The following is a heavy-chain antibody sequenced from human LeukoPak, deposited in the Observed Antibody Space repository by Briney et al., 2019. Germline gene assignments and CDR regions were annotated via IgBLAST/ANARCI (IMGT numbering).Heavy chain of an antibody. J-gene: IGHJ4*02. CDR1: GFTFSSYS. V-gene: IGHV3-23*01. Sequence: TGGSLRLSCAAAGFTFSSYSMSWVRQAPGKGLEWVSSISTSGGNTYYADSVKGRFTISRDNSKNTLFLQMNSLRAQDTAVYYCAKDLLGGRLADYWGQGTLVTVSS. D-gene: IGHD2-15*01. CDR3: AKDLLGGRLADY. CDR2: ISTSGGNT.